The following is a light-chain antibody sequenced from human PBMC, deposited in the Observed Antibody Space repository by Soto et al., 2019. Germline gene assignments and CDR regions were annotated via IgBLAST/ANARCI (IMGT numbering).Light chain of an antibody. CDR3: QQYSSSPPYT. V-gene: IGKV3-20*01. CDR2: GAS. J-gene: IGKJ2*01. Sequence: EVVLTQSPGTLSLSPGERATLSCGASQSVSRRALAWYQHKAGQAPRPLIYGASSRATAIPDRFSVSGSGRDFTLTISRLEAEDFAVYYCQQYSSSPPYTFGQGTKHEI. CDR1: QSVSRRA.